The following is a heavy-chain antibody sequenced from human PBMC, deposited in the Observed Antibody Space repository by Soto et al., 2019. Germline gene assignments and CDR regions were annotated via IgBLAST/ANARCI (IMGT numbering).Heavy chain of an antibody. CDR3: ASLWTYYYDSSGYSWEAFDI. CDR2: IYYSGST. Sequence: PSETLSLTCTVSGGSMSSYYLSWIRQPPGKGLEWIGYIYYSGSTNYNPSLKSRVTISVDTSKNQFSLKLSSVTAADTAVYYCASLWTYYYDSSGYSWEAFDIWGQGTMVTVSS. CDR1: GGSMSSYY. D-gene: IGHD3-22*01. J-gene: IGHJ3*02. V-gene: IGHV4-59*01.